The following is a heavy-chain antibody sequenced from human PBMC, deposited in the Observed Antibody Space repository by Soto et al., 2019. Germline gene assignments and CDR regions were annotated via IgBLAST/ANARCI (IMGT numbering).Heavy chain of an antibody. CDR1: GFTFSSYA. Sequence: WRSLRLSCAASGFTFSSYAMSWVRQAPGKGLEWVSAISGSGGSTYYADSVKGRFTISRDNSKNTLYLQMNSLRAEDTAVYYCASQSNTAMVYGMDVWGQGTTVTVSS. CDR2: ISGSGGST. V-gene: IGHV3-23*01. D-gene: IGHD5-18*01. CDR3: ASQSNTAMVYGMDV. J-gene: IGHJ6*02.